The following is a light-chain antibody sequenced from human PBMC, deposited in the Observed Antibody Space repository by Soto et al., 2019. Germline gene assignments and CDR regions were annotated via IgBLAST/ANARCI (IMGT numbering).Light chain of an antibody. CDR3: QQYGSSRIT. J-gene: IGKJ5*01. V-gene: IGKV3-20*01. CDR1: QSVSSN. Sequence: IVMTQSPVTLSVAPGERATLSCRASQSVSSNVAWYQQKPGQAPRLLIYGASTRATGIPARFSGSGSGTDFTLTISRLEPEDFAVYYCQQYGSSRITFGQGTRLEIK. CDR2: GAS.